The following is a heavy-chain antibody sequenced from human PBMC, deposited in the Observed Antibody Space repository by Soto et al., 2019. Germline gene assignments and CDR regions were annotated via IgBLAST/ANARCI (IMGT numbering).Heavy chain of an antibody. CDR1: GGTFSSYA. Sequence: QVQLVQSGAEVKKPGSSVKVSCKASGGTFSSYAISWVRQAPGQGLEWMGGIIPISGTANHAQKFQGRVTINEDESTSTAYMELSSLRSEDTAVYYCARSQGSSTSLEIYYYYYYGMDVWGQGTTVTVSS. V-gene: IGHV1-69*01. J-gene: IGHJ6*02. CDR3: ARSQGSSTSLEIYYYYYYGMDV. CDR2: IIPISGTA. D-gene: IGHD2-2*01.